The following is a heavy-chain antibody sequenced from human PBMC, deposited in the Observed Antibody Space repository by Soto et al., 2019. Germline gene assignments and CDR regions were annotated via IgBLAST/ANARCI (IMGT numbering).Heavy chain of an antibody. Sequence: GVSLRLSCAAYGVTLPINAMTWVRQAPGKGLEWVSGITDTGGTTYYADSVKGRFTISRDNSKNTLYLQMNIRRAEDTAVYYYAQALHAPGPWAQGP. CDR1: GVTLPINA. J-gene: IGHJ5*02. CDR3: AQALHAPGP. V-gene: IGHV3-23*01. CDR2: ITDTGGTT.